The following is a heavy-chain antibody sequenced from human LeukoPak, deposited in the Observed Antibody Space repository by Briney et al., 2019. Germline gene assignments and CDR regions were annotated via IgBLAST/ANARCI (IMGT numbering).Heavy chain of an antibody. CDR1: GFTFSSYS. D-gene: IGHD6-19*01. Sequence: GGSLRLSCAASGFTFSSYSMNWVRQAPGKGLEWVSYISSGSSTIYYADSVKGRFTISRDNVKSSLYLQMNSLRAEDAAVYYCASSSGWYRQFDYWGQGTLVTVSS. V-gene: IGHV3-48*01. CDR3: ASSSGWYRQFDY. CDR2: ISSGSSTI. J-gene: IGHJ4*02.